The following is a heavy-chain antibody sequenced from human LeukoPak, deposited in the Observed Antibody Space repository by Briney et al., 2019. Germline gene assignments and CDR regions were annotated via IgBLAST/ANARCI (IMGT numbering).Heavy chain of an antibody. J-gene: IGHJ4*02. V-gene: IGHV4-39*01. CDR2: IYYSGST. D-gene: IGHD5-24*01. CDR3: ARGEERWLQLSYFDY. Sequence: SETLSLTCTVSGGSISSSSYYWGWIRQPPGKGLEWIGSIYYSGSTYYNPSLKSRVTISVDTSKNQFSLKLSSVTAADTAVYYCARGEERWLQLSYFDYWGQGTLVTVSS. CDR1: GGSISSSSYY.